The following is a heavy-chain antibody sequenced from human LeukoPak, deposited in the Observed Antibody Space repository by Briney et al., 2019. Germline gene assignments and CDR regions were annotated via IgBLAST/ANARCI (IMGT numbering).Heavy chain of an antibody. D-gene: IGHD3-3*01. J-gene: IGHJ4*02. CDR2: IWYDGSNK. V-gene: IGHV3-33*01. Sequence: GGSLRLSCAASGFTFSSYGMHWVRQARGKGLEWVAVIWYDGSNKYYADSVKGRFTISRDNSKNTLYLQMNSLRAEDTAVYYCARTTSTIFGDYWGQGTLVTVSS. CDR3: ARTTSTIFGDY. CDR1: GFTFSSYG.